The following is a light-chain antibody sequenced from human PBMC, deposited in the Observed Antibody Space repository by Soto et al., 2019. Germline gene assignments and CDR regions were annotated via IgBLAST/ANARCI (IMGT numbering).Light chain of an antibody. CDR3: QQYDSSPRT. J-gene: IGKJ1*01. Sequence: ENVLTQSPGTLSVSPGEGATLSCRASQSVSSNFLAWYQQKPGQAPRLLIYGASNRATGIPARFSGSGSGTDFTLTISRLEPEDFAVYYCQQYDSSPRTFGQGTKVDIK. CDR1: QSVSSNF. CDR2: GAS. V-gene: IGKV3-20*01.